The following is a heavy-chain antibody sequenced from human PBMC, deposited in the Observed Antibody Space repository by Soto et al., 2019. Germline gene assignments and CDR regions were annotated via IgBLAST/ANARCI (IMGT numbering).Heavy chain of an antibody. Sequence: GGSLRLSCAVSGFTFSNYEWNWVRQAPGKGLEWISYIDTSGDAMFYADSVKGRFAVSRDNTMNSLYLQMNSLRAEDTAAYYCARESIGCGGDCLDYWGQGTLVTVSS. V-gene: IGHV3-48*03. CDR3: ARESIGCGGDCLDY. D-gene: IGHD2-21*01. J-gene: IGHJ4*02. CDR1: GFTFSNYE. CDR2: IDTSGDAM.